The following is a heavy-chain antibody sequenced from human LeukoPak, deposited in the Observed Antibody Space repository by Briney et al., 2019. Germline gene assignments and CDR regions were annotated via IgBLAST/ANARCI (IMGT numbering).Heavy chain of an antibody. CDR2: IYYSGST. J-gene: IGHJ5*02. V-gene: IGHV4-39*01. Sequence: PSETLSLTCTVSGGSISSSSYYWGWIRQPPGKGLEWIGSIYYSGSTYYNPSLKSRVTISLDTSKNQFSLKLSSVTAADTAVYYCARDDYQLPPLHWFDPWGQGTLVTVSS. D-gene: IGHD2-2*01. CDR1: GGSISSSSYY. CDR3: ARDDYQLPPLHWFDP.